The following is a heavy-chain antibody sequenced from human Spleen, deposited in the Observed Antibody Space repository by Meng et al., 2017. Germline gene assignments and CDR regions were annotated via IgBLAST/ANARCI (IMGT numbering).Heavy chain of an antibody. CDR2: ISAYNGNT. CDR1: GETFSRYG. CDR3: AGNMVRGVISWYYGMDV. D-gene: IGHD3-10*01. J-gene: IGHJ6*02. Sequence: QGQRGRSGPGGREPWASVKVSCKAAGETFSRYGISGVGQAPGQGLEWMGWISAYNGNTNYAQKLQGRVTMTTDTSTSTAYMGLRSLRSDDTAVYYCAGNMVRGVISWYYGMDVWGQGTTVTVSS. V-gene: IGHV1-18*01.